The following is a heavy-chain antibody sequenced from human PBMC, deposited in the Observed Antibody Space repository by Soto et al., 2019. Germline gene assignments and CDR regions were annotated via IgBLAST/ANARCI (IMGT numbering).Heavy chain of an antibody. CDR3: VSVVAIPGYPDN. Sequence: QVQLVQSGAEVRQPASSVKVSCKTSGGTFSSYAISWVRQAPGQGLEWMGGIVPIVDTSTYAQKFQGRVTITADESTSTVYMELSSLRSDDTAVYYCVSVVAIPGYPDNWGQGTLVIVSS. D-gene: IGHD5-12*01. J-gene: IGHJ4*02. V-gene: IGHV1-69*12. CDR1: GGTFSSYA. CDR2: IVPIVDTS.